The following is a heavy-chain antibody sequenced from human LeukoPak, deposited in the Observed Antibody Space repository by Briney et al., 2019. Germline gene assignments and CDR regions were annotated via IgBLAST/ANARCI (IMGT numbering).Heavy chain of an antibody. Sequence: ASVKVSCRASGHTFTSYYMHWVRQAPGQGLEWMGIINPSGGSTSYAQKFQGRVTMTRDTSTSTVYMELSSLRSEDTAVYYCARDRGFAVVAATPQRWFDPWGQGTLVTVSS. CDR1: GHTFTSYY. CDR2: INPSGGST. V-gene: IGHV1-46*01. J-gene: IGHJ5*02. CDR3: ARDRGFAVVAATPQRWFDP. D-gene: IGHD2-15*01.